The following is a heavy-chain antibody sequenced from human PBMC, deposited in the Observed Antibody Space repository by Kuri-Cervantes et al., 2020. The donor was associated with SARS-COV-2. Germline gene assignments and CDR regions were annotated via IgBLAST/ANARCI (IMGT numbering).Heavy chain of an antibody. CDR1: GGTFSSYA. J-gene: IGHJ4*02. D-gene: IGHD6-6*01. CDR2: IIPIFGTA. CDR3: ARVALEYSSSPRLDY. Sequence: SVKVSCKASGGTFSSYAISWVRQAPGQGLEWMGGIIPIFGTANYAQKFQGRVTITTDESTSTAYMELSSLRSEDTAVYYFARVALEYSSSPRLDYLGQGTLVTVSS. V-gene: IGHV1-69*05.